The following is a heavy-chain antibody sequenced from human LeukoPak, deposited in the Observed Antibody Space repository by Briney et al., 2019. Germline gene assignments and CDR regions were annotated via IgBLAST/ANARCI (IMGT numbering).Heavy chain of an antibody. V-gene: IGHV3-33*08. D-gene: IGHD6-13*01. CDR3: ARDRRSSWYEAAY. J-gene: IGHJ4*02. Sequence: GGSLRLSCAASGFTFSSYAMPWVRQAPGKGLEWVAVIWYDGSNKYYADSVKGRFTISRDNAKNSLYLQMNSLRAEDTAVYYCARDRRSSWYEAAYWGQGTLVTVSS. CDR1: GFTFSSYA. CDR2: IWYDGSNK.